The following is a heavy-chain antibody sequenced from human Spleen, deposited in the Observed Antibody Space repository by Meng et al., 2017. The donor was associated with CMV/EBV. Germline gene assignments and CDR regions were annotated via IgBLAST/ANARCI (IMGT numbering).Heavy chain of an antibody. D-gene: IGHD2-2*01. Sequence: VYGESFSGYYWRWMRQPTGKGLEWIGEINHSGRTNYNPSLKSRVTISVDTSKNQFSLKLSSVTAADTAVYYCARILGYCSSTSCPDYWGQGTLVTVSS. V-gene: IGHV4-34*01. CDR1: GESFSGYY. J-gene: IGHJ4*02. CDR2: INHSGRT. CDR3: ARILGYCSSTSCPDY.